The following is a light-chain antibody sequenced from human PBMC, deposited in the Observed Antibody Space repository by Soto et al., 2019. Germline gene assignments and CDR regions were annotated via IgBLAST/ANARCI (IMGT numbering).Light chain of an antibody. CDR2: DAS. J-gene: IGKJ4*01. CDR3: QQRKNWPALT. V-gene: IGKV3-11*01. Sequence: VLTQSPATLALSPGERGTLSCRASQSVGSSLAWYQQRPGQAPRLLIFDASKRAPGIPVRFSGSGSGTDFTLTISSLEPEDFTLYYCQQRKNWPALTRGG. CDR1: QSVGSS.